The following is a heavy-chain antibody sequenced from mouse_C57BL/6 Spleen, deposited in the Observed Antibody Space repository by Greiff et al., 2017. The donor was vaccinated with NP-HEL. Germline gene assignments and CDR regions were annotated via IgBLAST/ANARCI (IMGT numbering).Heavy chain of an antibody. CDR3: ARRDGYYSYAMDY. V-gene: IGHV3-6*01. CDR1: GYSITSGYY. D-gene: IGHD2-3*01. J-gene: IGHJ4*01. Sequence: DVQLQESGPGLVKPSQSLSLTCSVTGYSITSGYYWNWIRQFPGNKLEWMGYISYDGSNNYNPSLKNRISITRDTSKNQFFLKLNSVTTEDTATYYCARRDGYYSYAMDYWGQGTSVTVSS. CDR2: ISYDGSN.